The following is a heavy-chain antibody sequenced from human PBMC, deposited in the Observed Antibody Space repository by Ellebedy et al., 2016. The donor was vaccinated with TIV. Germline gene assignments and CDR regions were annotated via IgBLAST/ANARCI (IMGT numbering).Heavy chain of an antibody. CDR2: IYQTEST. V-gene: IGHV4-59*04. CDR1: GGSINSDY. Sequence: SETLSLXCTVSGGSINSDYWSWIRQSPGRGPEWITTIYQTESTYYNPSLKSRLSVSVDMSKNQFSLHLRSVTAADSAVYYCARGTDWFDPWGTGIMVTVSS. J-gene: IGHJ5*02. CDR3: ARGTDWFDP.